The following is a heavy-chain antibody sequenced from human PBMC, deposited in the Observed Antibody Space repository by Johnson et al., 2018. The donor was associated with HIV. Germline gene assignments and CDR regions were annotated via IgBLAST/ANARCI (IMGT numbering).Heavy chain of an antibody. CDR1: GFTFSSYA. V-gene: IGHV3-30*04. CDR3: ARDRYCSGGTFIDAFDI. Sequence: QVQLVESGGGVVQPGGSLRLSCAASGFTFSSYAMSWVRLAPGKGLEWVAVISYDGSNKYYADSVKGRFTISRDNSKNTLYLQMNSLRAEDTAVDYCARDRYCSGGTFIDAFDIWGQGTMVTVSS. D-gene: IGHD2-15*01. J-gene: IGHJ3*02. CDR2: ISYDGSNK.